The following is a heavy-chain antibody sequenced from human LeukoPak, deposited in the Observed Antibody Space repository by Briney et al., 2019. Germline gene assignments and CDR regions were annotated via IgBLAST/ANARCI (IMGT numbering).Heavy chain of an antibody. CDR1: GFTFSSYS. D-gene: IGHD3-22*01. V-gene: IGHV3-21*01. Sequence: PGGSLRLSCAASGFTFSSYSMNWVRQAPGKGLEWVSSISSSSSYIYYADSVNGRFTISRDNAKNSLYPQMNSLRAEDTAVYYCARGTYYYDSSGYYYLFWGQGTLVTVSS. CDR3: ARGTYYYDSSGYYYLF. J-gene: IGHJ4*02. CDR2: ISSSSSYI.